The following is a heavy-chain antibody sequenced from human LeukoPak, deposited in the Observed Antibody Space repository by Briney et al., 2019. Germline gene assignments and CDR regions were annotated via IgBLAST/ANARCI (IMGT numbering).Heavy chain of an antibody. Sequence: PGRSLRLSCAASGFTFSSYGMHWVRQAPGKGLEWVAVIWYDGSNKYYADSVKGRFTISRDNSKNTLYLQMNSLRAEDTAVYYCASGAILPSFDYWGQGTLVTVSS. CDR3: ASGAILPSFDY. D-gene: IGHD1-26*01. J-gene: IGHJ4*02. CDR2: IWYDGSNK. CDR1: GFTFSSYG. V-gene: IGHV3-33*01.